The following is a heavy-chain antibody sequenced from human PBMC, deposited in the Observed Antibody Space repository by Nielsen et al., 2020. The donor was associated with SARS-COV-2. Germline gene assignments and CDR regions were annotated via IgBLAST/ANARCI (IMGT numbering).Heavy chain of an antibody. D-gene: IGHD2-8*01. J-gene: IGHJ6*04. CDR3: AREGECNNGVCYIRGMDV. CDR2: TYHSGSA. CDR1: GGSISSGGHY. V-gene: IGHV4-61*08. Sequence: SETLSLTCTVSGGSISSGGHYWSWIRQHPEKGLEWIGFTYHSGSANYNPSLKSRVAISGDTSNNQISLRLNSVTAADTAVYYCAREGECNNGVCYIRGMDVWGKGTTVTVSP.